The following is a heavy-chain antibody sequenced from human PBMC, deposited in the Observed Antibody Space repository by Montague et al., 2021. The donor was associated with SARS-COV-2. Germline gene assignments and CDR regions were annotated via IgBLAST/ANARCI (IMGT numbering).Heavy chain of an antibody. Sequence: SETLSLTCAVYGGSISAIVRFWCWNRPPAGKGLEWIGSLSYTGSTYHNPSLKSRVTMSVDTSKNQFSLKLNSVTAADTAVYYCARSGDPGTTVTYLYWGQGTLVTVSS. CDR1: GGSISAIVRF. CDR3: ARSGDPGTTVTYLY. D-gene: IGHD4-11*01. CDR2: LSYTGST. V-gene: IGHV4-39*07. J-gene: IGHJ4*02.